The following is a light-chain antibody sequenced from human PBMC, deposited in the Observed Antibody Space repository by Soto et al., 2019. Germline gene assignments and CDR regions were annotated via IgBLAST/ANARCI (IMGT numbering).Light chain of an antibody. CDR2: GAS. V-gene: IGKV3-15*01. Sequence: EVVMTQSPVTLSVSPGDRATLSCRASQSVSSNLAWFQQKFGRAPRLLMYGASTSATDVPARFSGSGSGTEFNLTLSSLQSEDFAVYFCQQYSLWPKTFGQGTRVEIK. J-gene: IGKJ1*01. CDR3: QQYSLWPKT. CDR1: QSVSSN.